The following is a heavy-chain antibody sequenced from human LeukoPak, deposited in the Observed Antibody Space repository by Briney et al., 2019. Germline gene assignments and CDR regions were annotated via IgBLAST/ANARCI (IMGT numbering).Heavy chain of an antibody. J-gene: IGHJ4*02. V-gene: IGHV3-30*02. CDR2: IRYDGSNK. Sequence: GGSLRLSCAASGFTFSTYGMHWVRQAPGKGLEWVAFIRYDGSNKYYADSVKGRFTISRDSSNNTLYLQTNSLRAEDTAVYYCAKNPLRGVTIYYFDYWGQGTLVTVSS. CDR1: GFTFSTYG. D-gene: IGHD3-10*01. CDR3: AKNPLRGVTIYYFDY.